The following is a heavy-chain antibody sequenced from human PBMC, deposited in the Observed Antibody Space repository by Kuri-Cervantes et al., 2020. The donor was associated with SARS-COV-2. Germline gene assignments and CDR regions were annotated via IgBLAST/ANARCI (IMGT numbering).Heavy chain of an antibody. Sequence: GSLRLSCTVSGGSISSSSYYWGWIRQPPGKGLEWIGSIYYSGSTYYNPSLKSRVTISVDTSKNQFSLKLSSVTAADTAVYYCATQGRIGGVISNAFDYWGQGTRGTVSS. J-gene: IGHJ4*02. CDR2: IYYSGST. CDR1: GGSISSSSYY. CDR3: ATQGRIGGVISNAFDY. V-gene: IGHV4-39*01. D-gene: IGHD3-10*01.